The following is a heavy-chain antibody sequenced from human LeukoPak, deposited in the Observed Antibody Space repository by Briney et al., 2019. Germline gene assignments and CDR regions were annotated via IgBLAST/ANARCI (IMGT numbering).Heavy chain of an antibody. J-gene: IGHJ4*02. Sequence: ASVKVSCKASGYTFTSYGISWVRQAPGQGLEWMGWISAYNGNTNYAQKLQGRVTTTTDTSTSTAYMELRSLRSDDTAVYYCARDTPVGYYDFWSGYYTAFDYWGQGTLVTVSS. V-gene: IGHV1-18*01. CDR3: ARDTPVGYYDFWSGYYTAFDY. CDR2: ISAYNGNT. D-gene: IGHD3-3*01. CDR1: GYTFTSYG.